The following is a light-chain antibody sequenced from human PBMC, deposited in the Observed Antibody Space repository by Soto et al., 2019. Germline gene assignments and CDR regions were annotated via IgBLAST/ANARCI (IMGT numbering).Light chain of an antibody. CDR1: QSVRNY. V-gene: IGKV3-11*01. CDR2: DAS. Sequence: EIVLTQSPATLSLSPGETATLSCRASQSVRNYLAWYQQKPGQAPRLLIYDASNRATGIPARFSGTGSETDFTLTISSLEPEDFAIYYRQQRSKMPLTFGHGTKVDIK. J-gene: IGKJ1*01. CDR3: QQRSKMPLT.